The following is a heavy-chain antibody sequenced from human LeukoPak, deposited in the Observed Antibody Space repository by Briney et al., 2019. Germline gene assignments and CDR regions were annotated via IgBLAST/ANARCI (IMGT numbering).Heavy chain of an antibody. D-gene: IGHD3-16*01. V-gene: IGHV3-48*01. CDR2: ITSSSNAV. Sequence: GGSLRLSCAASGFTFSSSSMNWVRQAPGKGLEWVSYITSSSNAVYYADSVKGRFTISRDNAKNSLYLQMNSLRAEDTAVYYCARYSFGAVDYWGQGTLVTVSS. J-gene: IGHJ4*02. CDR3: ARYSFGAVDY. CDR1: GFTFSSSS.